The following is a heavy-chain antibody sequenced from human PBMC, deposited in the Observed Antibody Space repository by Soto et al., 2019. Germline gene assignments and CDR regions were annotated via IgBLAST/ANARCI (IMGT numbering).Heavy chain of an antibody. CDR1: GGTFSSYT. V-gene: IGHV1-69*02. Sequence: ASVKVSCKASGGTFSSYTISWVQQAPGQGLEWMGRIIPILGIANYAQKFQGRVTITADKSTSTAYMELSSLRSEDTAVYYCARSGSSREKYYFDYWGQGTLVTVSS. CDR3: ARSGSSREKYYFDY. J-gene: IGHJ4*02. CDR2: IIPILGIA. D-gene: IGHD6-13*01.